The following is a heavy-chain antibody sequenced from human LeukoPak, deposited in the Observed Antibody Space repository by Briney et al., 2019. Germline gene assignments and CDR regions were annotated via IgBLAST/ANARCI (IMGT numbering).Heavy chain of an antibody. V-gene: IGHV1-18*01. CDR2: ISAYNGNT. D-gene: IGHD6-13*01. Sequence: GASVKVSCKASGYTFTSYGISWVRQAPGQGLEWMGWISAYNGNTNYAQKLQGRVTMTTDTSTSTAYMELRSLRSDDTAVYYCARTYSSSWYVRRGYFDYWGQGTLVTVSS. CDR1: GYTFTSYG. J-gene: IGHJ4*02. CDR3: ARTYSSSWYVRRGYFDY.